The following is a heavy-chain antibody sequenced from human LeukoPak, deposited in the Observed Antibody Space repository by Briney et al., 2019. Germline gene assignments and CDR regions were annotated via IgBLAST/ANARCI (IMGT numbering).Heavy chain of an antibody. D-gene: IGHD3-3*01. V-gene: IGHV3-23*01. CDR1: GFTFSSYS. CDR2: ISGSGGST. J-gene: IGHJ4*02. Sequence: PGGSLRLSCAASGFTFSSYSMNWVRQAPGKGLEWVSRISGSGGSTYYADSVKGRFTISRDNSKNTLYLQMNSLRAEDTAVYYCAKRYGIFLDYYFDYWGQGTLVTVSS. CDR3: AKRYGIFLDYYFDY.